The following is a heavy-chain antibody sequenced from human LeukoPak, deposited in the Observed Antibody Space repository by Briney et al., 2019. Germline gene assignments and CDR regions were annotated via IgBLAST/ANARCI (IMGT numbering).Heavy chain of an antibody. CDR2: ISSSSTTI. J-gene: IGHJ4*02. D-gene: IGHD3-22*01. V-gene: IGHV3-48*01. CDR1: GFTFRDYN. Sequence: GGSLRLSCAASGFTFRDYNMNWVRQAPGKGLEWISYISSSSTTIFYGDSVKGRFIISRDNAKNSLYLQMNSLRAEDTAVYYCARNPPEGGYLASWGQGTLVTVSS. CDR3: ARNPPEGGYLAS.